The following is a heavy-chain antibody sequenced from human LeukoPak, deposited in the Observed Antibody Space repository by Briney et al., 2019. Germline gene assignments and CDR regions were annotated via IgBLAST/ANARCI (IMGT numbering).Heavy chain of an antibody. J-gene: IGHJ4*02. V-gene: IGHV3-30*02. Sequence: GGSLRLSCAASGFTFSSYGIHWVRQAPGKGLEWVAFIHYDGNDKYYAGSVKGRFTISRDNSKNTLYLQMNSLRAEDTAVYYCAKDQALWFGEPPTDYWGQGALVTVSS. CDR3: AKDQALWFGEPPTDY. CDR2: IHYDGNDK. D-gene: IGHD3-10*01. CDR1: GFTFSSYG.